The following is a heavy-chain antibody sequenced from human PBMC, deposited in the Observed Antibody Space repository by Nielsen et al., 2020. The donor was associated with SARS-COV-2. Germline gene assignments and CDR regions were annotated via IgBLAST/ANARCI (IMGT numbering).Heavy chain of an antibody. V-gene: IGHV3-64D*06. CDR1: GFTFSSYA. CDR2: ISSNGGST. D-gene: IGHD5-18*01. Sequence: GESLKISCSASGFTFSSYAMHWVRQAPGKGLEYVSAISSNGGSTYYADSVKGRFTISRDNSKNTLYLQMSSLRAEDTAVYYCVRDTAMVNCYYYGMDVWGQGTTVTVSS. J-gene: IGHJ6*02. CDR3: VRDTAMVNCYYYGMDV.